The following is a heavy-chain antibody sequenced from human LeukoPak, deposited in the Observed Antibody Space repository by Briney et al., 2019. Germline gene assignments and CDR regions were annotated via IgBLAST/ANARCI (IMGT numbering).Heavy chain of an antibody. CDR1: GGSISSYY. CDR2: IYYSGST. Sequence: PSETLSLTCTVSGGSISSYYWSWIRQPPGKGLEWIGYIYYSGSTNYNPSLKSRVTISVDTSKNQFSLKLSSVTAADTAVYYCARTSILYDSSGYTYYFDYWGQGTLVTVSS. V-gene: IGHV4-59*12. D-gene: IGHD3-22*01. CDR3: ARTSILYDSSGYTYYFDY. J-gene: IGHJ4*02.